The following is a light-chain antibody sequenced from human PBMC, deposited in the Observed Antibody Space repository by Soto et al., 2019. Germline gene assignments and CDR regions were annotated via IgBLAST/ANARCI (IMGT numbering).Light chain of an antibody. CDR1: HSVSSSY. V-gene: IGKV3-20*01. CDR2: RAS. Sequence: EIVLTQSPGTLHLSPGERATLSCRASHSVSSSYLTWYQQRPGQAPRLLIYRASRRATGIPDRFSASGSGTDFTLTISRLEPEDFAVYYCQQYGSSPPYTFGQGTKLEIK. J-gene: IGKJ2*01. CDR3: QQYGSSPPYT.